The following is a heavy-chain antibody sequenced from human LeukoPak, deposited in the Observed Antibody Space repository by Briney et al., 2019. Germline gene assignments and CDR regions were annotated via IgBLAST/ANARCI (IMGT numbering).Heavy chain of an antibody. D-gene: IGHD5-24*01. V-gene: IGHV4-4*09. J-gene: IGHJ3*02. CDR1: GSSIATYY. Sequence: SETLSLTCTVSGSSIATYYWSWIRQPSGKGLEWVGYIYTTGSTHYTPSLKSRVTMSLDTSKNQFSLRLSSVTAADTVVFYYARHRAEMATITDDAFDMWGQGTMVTVSS. CDR3: ARHRAEMATITDDAFDM. CDR2: IYTTGST.